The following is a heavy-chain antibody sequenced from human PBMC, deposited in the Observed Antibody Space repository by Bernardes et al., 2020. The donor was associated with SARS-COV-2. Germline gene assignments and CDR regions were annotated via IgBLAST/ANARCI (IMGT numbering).Heavy chain of an antibody. Sequence: DTLSLTCTVSGGSISSYYWSWIRQPPGKGLEWIGYIYYSGSTNYNPSLKSRVTISVDTSKNQFSLKLSSVTAADTAVYYCAREYSSSWYWGTYNWFDPWGQGTLVTVSS. J-gene: IGHJ5*02. CDR1: GGSISSYY. CDR2: IYYSGST. D-gene: IGHD6-13*01. V-gene: IGHV4-59*01. CDR3: AREYSSSWYWGTYNWFDP.